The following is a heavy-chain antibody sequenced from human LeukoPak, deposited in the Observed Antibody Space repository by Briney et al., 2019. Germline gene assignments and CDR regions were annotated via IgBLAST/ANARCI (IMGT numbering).Heavy chain of an antibody. V-gene: IGHV3-7*01. CDR1: GFTFSSYW. J-gene: IGHJ4*02. CDR3: ARIETAWVDY. CDR2: IKQDGSEK. D-gene: IGHD1-1*01. Sequence: GGSLRLSCAVSGFTFSSYWMSWVRQAPGKGLVWVVNIKQDGSEKYYVDSVKGRFTISRDNAKNSLYLQMNSLRAEDTAVYYCARIETAWVDYWGQGTLVTVSS.